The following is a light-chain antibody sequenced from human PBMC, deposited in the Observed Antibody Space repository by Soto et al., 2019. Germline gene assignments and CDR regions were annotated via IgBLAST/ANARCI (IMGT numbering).Light chain of an antibody. CDR1: QTISSW. Sequence: DIQMTQSPSTLSGSVGDRVTITCRASQTISSWLAWYQQKPGKAPKLLIYKASTLKSGVPSRFSGSGSGTEFTLTISSRQPDDFATDYCQHYNSYAEAFGQGTKGELK. CDR3: QHYNSYAEA. J-gene: IGKJ1*01. V-gene: IGKV1-5*03. CDR2: KAS.